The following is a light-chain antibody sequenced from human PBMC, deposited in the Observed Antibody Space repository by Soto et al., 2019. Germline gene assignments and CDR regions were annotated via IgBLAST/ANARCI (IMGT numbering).Light chain of an antibody. J-gene: IGLJ2*01. Sequence: QAVVTQEPSLTVSPGGTVTLTCASSTGAVTSAYYPNWFQQKPGQAPRALIYSSSNKHFWTPARFSGSLLGGKAALTLSGVQPEDEAEYYCLLYDGGVVIFGGGTKLTVL. CDR1: TGAVTSAYY. CDR3: LLYDGGVVI. CDR2: SSS. V-gene: IGLV7-43*01.